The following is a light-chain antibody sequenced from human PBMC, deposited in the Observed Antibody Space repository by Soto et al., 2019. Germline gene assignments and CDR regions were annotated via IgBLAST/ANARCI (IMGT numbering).Light chain of an antibody. CDR1: QNINSW. J-gene: IGKJ1*01. CDR3: QQSNVYSWT. Sequence: DSHMTQSPSTLSVSVGDRVNITCRASQNINSWLAWYQKKAGKDPKILIYEASSLEKGVPARFGGIVSGTEFNLTLSRLQTDDCATYEGQQSNVYSWTFGPLTKWDIK. V-gene: IGKV1-5*03. CDR2: EAS.